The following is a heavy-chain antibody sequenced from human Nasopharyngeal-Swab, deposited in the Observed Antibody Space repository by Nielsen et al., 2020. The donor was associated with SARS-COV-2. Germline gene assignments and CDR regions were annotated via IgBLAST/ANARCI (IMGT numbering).Heavy chain of an antibody. D-gene: IGHD1-26*01. Sequence: GESLKISCAASGFTFSSYSMNWVRQAPGKGLEWVSSISSSSSYIYYADSVKGRFTISRDSAKNSLYLQMNSLRAEDTAVYYCARDLSWELTPFGRFDYWGQGTLVTVSS. CDR2: ISSSSSYI. CDR1: GFTFSSYS. CDR3: ARDLSWELTPFGRFDY. J-gene: IGHJ4*02. V-gene: IGHV3-21*01.